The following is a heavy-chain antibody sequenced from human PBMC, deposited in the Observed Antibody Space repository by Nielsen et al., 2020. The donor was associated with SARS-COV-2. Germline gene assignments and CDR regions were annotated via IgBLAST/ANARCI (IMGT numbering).Heavy chain of an antibody. Sequence: SETLSLTCTVSGGSISSGDYFWSWIRQPPGKGLEWIGYISYSGSTYYNPSLKSRVDVSVDTSKNQFSLKLSSVTAADTAVCYCARGNTKDHSLDVWGQGTTVTVSS. J-gene: IGHJ6*02. CDR1: GGSISSGDYF. CDR2: ISYSGST. CDR3: ARGNTKDHSLDV. D-gene: IGHD2-8*01. V-gene: IGHV4-30-4*01.